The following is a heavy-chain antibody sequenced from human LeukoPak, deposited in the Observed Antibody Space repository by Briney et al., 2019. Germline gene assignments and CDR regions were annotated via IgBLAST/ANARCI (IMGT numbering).Heavy chain of an antibody. J-gene: IGHJ4*02. CDR3: ARVFTAWRQLQHFDY. CDR1: GGSISSSSYY. CDR2: IYYSGST. V-gene: IGHV4-39*07. Sequence: SETLSLTCTVSGGSISSSSYYWGWIRQPPGKGLERIGSIYYSGSTYYNPSLKSRVTISVDTSTNQFSLKLSSVTAADTAVYYCARVFTAWRQLQHFDYWGQGTLVTVSS. D-gene: IGHD5-18*01.